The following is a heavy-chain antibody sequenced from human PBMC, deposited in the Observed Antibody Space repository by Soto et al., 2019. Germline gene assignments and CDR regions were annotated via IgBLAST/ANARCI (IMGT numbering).Heavy chain of an antibody. CDR2: TWHDGSKK. J-gene: IGHJ4*02. V-gene: IGHV3-33*01. CDR3: GRHDGSGYLNY. CDR1: GFTFSNYG. D-gene: IGHD3-22*01. Sequence: QVQLVESGGGVVQPGRSLRLSCAASGFTFSNYGMHWVRQAPGKGLEWVAVTWHDGSKKYYVDSVKGRFTISRDNSKNTLYLQMISMRAEDTAVYYCGRHDGSGYLNYWGQGTLVTVSS.